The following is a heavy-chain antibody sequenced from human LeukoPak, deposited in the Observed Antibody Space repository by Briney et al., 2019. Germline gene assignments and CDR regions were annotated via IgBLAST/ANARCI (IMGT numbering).Heavy chain of an antibody. CDR2: VSCFNGDT. CDR3: ARDPTNTSGRYAYFDF. D-gene: IGHD6-19*01. Sequence: ASVKGSCKASGYTFNHHGISWVRQAPGQGLEWMGWVSCFNGDTHYAQKFQGRATMTRDTSTTTAYMELRSLRSDDTALYYCARDPTNTSGRYAYFDFWGQGTLVTVSS. V-gene: IGHV1-18*01. CDR1: GYTFNHHG. J-gene: IGHJ4*02.